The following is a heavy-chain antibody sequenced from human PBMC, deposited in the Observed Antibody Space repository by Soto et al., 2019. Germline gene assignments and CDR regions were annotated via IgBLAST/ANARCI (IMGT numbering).Heavy chain of an antibody. Sequence: SETLSLTCTVSGGSISSYYWSWIRQPPGKGLEWIGYIYYSGSTNYNPSNKSRVTISVDTSKNQFSLKLSSVTAADTAMYYCAILSGGLRYFDWSPYRTTSRFDPWGQGTLVTVSS. CDR1: GGSISSYY. V-gene: IGHV4-59*01. J-gene: IGHJ5*02. D-gene: IGHD3-9*01. CDR3: AILSGGLRYFDWSPYRTTSRFDP. CDR2: IYYSGST.